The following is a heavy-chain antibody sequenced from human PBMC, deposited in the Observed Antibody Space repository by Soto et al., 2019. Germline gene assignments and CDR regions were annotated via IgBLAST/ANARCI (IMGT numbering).Heavy chain of an antibody. V-gene: IGHV1-58*01. CDR2: IVVGSGNT. J-gene: IGHJ4*02. CDR3: AAGGRWFGAYLTLGY. CDR1: GFTFTSSA. Sequence: ASVKVSCKASGFTFTSSAVQWVRQARGQRLEWIGWIVVGSGNTNYAQKFQERVTITRDMSTSTAYMELSSLRSEDTAVYYCAAGGRWFGAYLTLGYWGQGTLVTVSS. D-gene: IGHD3-10*01.